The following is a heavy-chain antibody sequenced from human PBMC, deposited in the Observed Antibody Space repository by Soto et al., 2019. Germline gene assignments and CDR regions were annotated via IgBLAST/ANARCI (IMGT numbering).Heavy chain of an antibody. CDR3: AKAVRYDYSNDY. D-gene: IGHD4-4*01. V-gene: IGHV3-23*01. CDR2: ISGSGGST. CDR1: GFTFSSYA. J-gene: IGHJ4*02. Sequence: GGSLRVYCAASGFTFSSYAMSWVRQAPGKGLEWVSAISGSGGSTYYADSVKGRFTISRDNSRNTLYLQMNSLRAEDTAVYYCAKAVRYDYSNDYWGQGNLVTVSS.